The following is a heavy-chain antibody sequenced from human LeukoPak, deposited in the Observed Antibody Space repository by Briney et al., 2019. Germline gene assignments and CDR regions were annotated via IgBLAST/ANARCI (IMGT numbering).Heavy chain of an antibody. CDR3: AKNSDRSGYFPHYYYNYYMDV. D-gene: IGHD3-22*01. CDR1: GFTFSSYA. Sequence: GGSLRLSCAASGFTFSSYAMSWVRQAPGKGLEWVSGISGSGGSTYYADSVKGRFTISGDNSKNTLYLQMNSLRAEDTAVYYCAKNSDRSGYFPHYYYNYYMDVWGKGTTVTVSS. CDR2: ISGSGGST. J-gene: IGHJ6*03. V-gene: IGHV3-23*01.